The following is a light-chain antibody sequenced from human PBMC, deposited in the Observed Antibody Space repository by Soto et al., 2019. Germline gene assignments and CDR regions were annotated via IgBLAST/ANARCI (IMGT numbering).Light chain of an antibody. Sequence: QSLLTQSPATSGAPGQRITISCSGSSSNIGSNTVNWYQQLPGTAPKLLIYSDNQRPSGVPDRFSGSKSGTSASLAISGLQSEDEADYYCAAWDDSLNGWVFGGGTKLTVL. J-gene: IGLJ3*02. CDR3: AAWDDSLNGWV. V-gene: IGLV1-44*01. CDR1: SSNIGSNT. CDR2: SDN.